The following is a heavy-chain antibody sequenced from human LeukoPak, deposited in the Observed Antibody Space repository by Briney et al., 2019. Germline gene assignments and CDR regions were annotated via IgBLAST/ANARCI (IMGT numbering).Heavy chain of an antibody. D-gene: IGHD3-10*01. V-gene: IGHV3-11*01. Sequence: GGSLRLSCAASGFTFSDYYMSWIRQAPGKGLEWVSYISSSGNIIFDADSVKGRFTISRDNAKNSLYLQMNSLRAEDTAVYYCARDPFYGSGSYYKTHFDPWGQGTLVTVSS. CDR1: GFTFSDYY. CDR2: ISSSGNII. CDR3: ARDPFYGSGSYYKTHFDP. J-gene: IGHJ5*02.